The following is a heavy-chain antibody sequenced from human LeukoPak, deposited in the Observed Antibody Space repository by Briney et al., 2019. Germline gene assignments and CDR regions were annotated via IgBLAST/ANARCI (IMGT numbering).Heavy chain of an antibody. D-gene: IGHD1-26*01. CDR1: GGSISSGGFS. Sequence: SETLSLTCAVSGGSISSGGFSSSWIRQPPGKGLEWIGYMYHSGSTYYNPSFKSRVTISEDRSKNQFSLKLSSVTAADTAVYYCARGLGIVGATTSSYYFDYWGQGTLVTVSS. J-gene: IGHJ4*02. CDR3: ARGLGIVGATTSSYYFDY. V-gene: IGHV4-30-2*01. CDR2: MYHSGST.